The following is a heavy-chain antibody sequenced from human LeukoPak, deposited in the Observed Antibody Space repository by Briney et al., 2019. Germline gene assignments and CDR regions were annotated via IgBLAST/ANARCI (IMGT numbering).Heavy chain of an antibody. J-gene: IGHJ4*02. Sequence: SETLSLNCTVSGYSISSDYYWGWVRQPPGKGLEWLGSIFHSGSTYYNPSLKSRFTISVDTSKNQFSLKLSSVTAADTAVYFCARGNVVVPAAIEYYFDYWGQGTLVTVSS. V-gene: IGHV4-38-2*02. D-gene: IGHD2-2*02. CDR1: GYSISSDYY. CDR2: IFHSGST. CDR3: ARGNVVVPAAIEYYFDY.